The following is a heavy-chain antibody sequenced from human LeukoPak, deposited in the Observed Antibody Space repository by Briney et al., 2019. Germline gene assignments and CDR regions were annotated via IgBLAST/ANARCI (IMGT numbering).Heavy chain of an antibody. V-gene: IGHV3-30*03. CDR3: ASQRRGYSYGTPLFDY. CDR2: ISYDGSNK. D-gene: IGHD5-18*01. J-gene: IGHJ4*02. Sequence: GRSLRLSCAASGFTFSSYGMHWVRQAPGKGLEWVAVISYDGSNKYYADSVKGRFTISRDNSKNTLYLQMNSLRAEDTAVYYSASQRRGYSYGTPLFDYWGQGTLVTVSS. CDR1: GFTFSSYG.